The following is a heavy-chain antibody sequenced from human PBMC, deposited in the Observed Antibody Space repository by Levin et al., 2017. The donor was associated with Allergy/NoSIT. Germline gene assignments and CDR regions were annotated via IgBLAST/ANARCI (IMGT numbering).Heavy chain of an antibody. J-gene: IGHJ4*02. Sequence: GGSLRLSCAASGFTFSSYWMHWVRQTPGKGLVWVSRINSDGGSTTYADSVKGRFTISRDNAENTLYLHMNSLRVEDTAVYYCTRANPVVAAPSGADYWGQGTLVTVSS. CDR1: GFTFSSYW. D-gene: IGHD2-15*01. V-gene: IGHV3-74*01. CDR3: TRANPVVAAPSGADY. CDR2: INSDGGST.